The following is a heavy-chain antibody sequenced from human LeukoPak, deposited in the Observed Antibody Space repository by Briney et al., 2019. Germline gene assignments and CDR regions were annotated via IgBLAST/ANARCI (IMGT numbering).Heavy chain of an antibody. Sequence: ASVKVSCKASGYTFTGYYMHWVRQAPGQGLEWMGWINPNSGGTNYAQKFQGRVTMTRDTSISTAYMELSRLRSDDTAVYYCARAYSSSWYAGFDPWGQGTLVTVSS. V-gene: IGHV1-2*02. J-gene: IGHJ5*02. CDR2: INPNSGGT. CDR3: ARAYSSSWYAGFDP. CDR1: GYTFTGYY. D-gene: IGHD6-13*01.